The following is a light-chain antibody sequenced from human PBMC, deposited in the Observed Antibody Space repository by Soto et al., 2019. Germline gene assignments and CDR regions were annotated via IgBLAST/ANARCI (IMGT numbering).Light chain of an antibody. V-gene: IGKV1-39*01. CDR2: AAS. J-gene: IGKJ2*01. Sequence: DFQMTQSPSSLSASVGDRVTITCRASQRISSYLNWYQQKPGKAPKLLIYAASSLQSGVPSRFSGSGSGTDFTLTISSLQPDDFATYYCQQSYSTPYTFGQGTKLEIK. CDR1: QRISSY. CDR3: QQSYSTPYT.